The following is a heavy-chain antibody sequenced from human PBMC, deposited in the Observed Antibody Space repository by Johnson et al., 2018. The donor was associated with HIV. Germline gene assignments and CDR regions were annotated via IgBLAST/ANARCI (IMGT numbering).Heavy chain of an antibody. CDR1: GFTFSSYG. J-gene: IGHJ3*02. Sequence: QVQLVESGGGVVQPGRSLRLSCAASGFTFSSYGMHWVRQAPGKGLEWVAVISYDGSNKYYAESVNGRFTISRDNSKNTLYLQMNSLRAEDTAVYYCAKDRLSGSYYVGNAFDIWGQGTMVTVSS. CDR2: ISYDGSNK. CDR3: AKDRLSGSYYVGNAFDI. V-gene: IGHV3-30*18. D-gene: IGHD1-26*01.